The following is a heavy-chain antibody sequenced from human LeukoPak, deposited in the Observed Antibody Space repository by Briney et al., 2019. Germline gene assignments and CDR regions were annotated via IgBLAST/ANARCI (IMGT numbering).Heavy chain of an antibody. D-gene: IGHD3-3*01. CDR3: ERGRFLEWLLSMGDAFDI. J-gene: IGHJ3*02. V-gene: IGHV1-2*02. Sequence: ASVKVSCKASGYTFTGYYMHWVRQAPGQGLEWIGWINPNSGGTNYAQKFQGRVTMTRDTSISTAYMELSRLRADDTAVYYCERGRFLEWLLSMGDAFDIWGQGTMVTVSS. CDR2: INPNSGGT. CDR1: GYTFTGYY.